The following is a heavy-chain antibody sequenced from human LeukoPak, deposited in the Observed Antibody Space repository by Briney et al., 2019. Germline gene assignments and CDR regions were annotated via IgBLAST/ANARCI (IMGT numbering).Heavy chain of an antibody. V-gene: IGHV3-9*01. CDR2: ISWNSGSI. CDR3: AKGSNLWGARGAFDI. J-gene: IGHJ3*02. D-gene: IGHD3-16*01. Sequence: PGGSPRLSCAASGFTFDDYAMHWVRQAPGKGLEWVSGISWNSGSIGYADSVKGRFTISRDNAKNSLYLQMNSLRAEDTALYYCAKGSNLWGARGAFDIWGQGTMVTVSS. CDR1: GFTFDDYA.